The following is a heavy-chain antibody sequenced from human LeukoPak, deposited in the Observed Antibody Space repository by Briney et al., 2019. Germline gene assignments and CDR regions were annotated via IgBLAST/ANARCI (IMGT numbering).Heavy chain of an antibody. CDR1: GFTFSNYW. CDR2: INGDGSRT. Sequence: GGSLRLSCAASGFTFSNYWMHWVRQAPGKGLVWVSRINGDGSRTRDADSVKGRFTISRDNAKNTLYLQMNSLRAEDTAVYYCATDGKNTELDYWGQGTLVTVSS. J-gene: IGHJ4*02. CDR3: ATDGKNTELDY. V-gene: IGHV3-74*01. D-gene: IGHD2/OR15-2a*01.